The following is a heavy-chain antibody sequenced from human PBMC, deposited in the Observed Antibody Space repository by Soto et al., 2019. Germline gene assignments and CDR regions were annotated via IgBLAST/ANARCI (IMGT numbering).Heavy chain of an antibody. D-gene: IGHD3-9*01. V-gene: IGHV5-51*01. CDR1: GDSFTRYR. Sequence: LKISYMGSGDSFTRYRLGRSRQMHGKGLEWMATIYPGASHTRYSPSFQGQVPISADKSIRTAYLQLSSLKASDTAFFSRARTPYDILGDDYGMDVWGQGTTVTVSS. CDR3: ARTPYDILGDDYGMDV. J-gene: IGHJ6*02. CDR2: IYPGASHT.